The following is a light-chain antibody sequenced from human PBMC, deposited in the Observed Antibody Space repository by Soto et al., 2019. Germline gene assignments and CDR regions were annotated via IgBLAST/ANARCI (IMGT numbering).Light chain of an antibody. V-gene: IGLV2-14*03. CDR2: DVS. CDR3: CSYTTSGTYV. Sequence: QSVLTQPASVSGSPGQSITISCTGTSSDVAAYNYVSWYQQHPGKAPTLLIYDVSDRPSGVSDRFSASKSGNTASLTISGLQGEDEADYYCCSYTTSGTYVFGTGTKVTVL. J-gene: IGLJ1*01. CDR1: SSDVAAYNY.